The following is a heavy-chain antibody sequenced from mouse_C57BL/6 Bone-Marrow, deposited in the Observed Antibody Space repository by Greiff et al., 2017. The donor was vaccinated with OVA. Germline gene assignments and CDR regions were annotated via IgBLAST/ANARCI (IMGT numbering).Heavy chain of an antibody. J-gene: IGHJ3*01. CDR3: TRFPPYSCGFAY. CDR2: ISSGGDYI. Sequence: EVHLVESGEGLVKPGGSLKLSCAASGFTFSSYAMSWVRQTPEKRLEWVAYISSGGDYIYYADTVKGRFTISRDNARNTLYLQMSSLKSEDTAMYYCTRFPPYSCGFAYWGQGTLVTVSA. V-gene: IGHV5-9-1*02. CDR1: GFTFSSYA.